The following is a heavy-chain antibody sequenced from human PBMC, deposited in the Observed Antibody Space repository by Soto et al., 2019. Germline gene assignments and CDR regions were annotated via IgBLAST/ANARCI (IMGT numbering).Heavy chain of an antibody. CDR3: AKWDGYGDH. V-gene: IGHV3-23*01. D-gene: IGHD5-18*01. J-gene: IGHJ5*02. CDR1: GFSFSSYS. Sequence: EVQLLESGGDLVQPGGSLRRSCAASGFSFSSYSFTWVRQAPGKGLEWVAGISIGGDKTWHADSVKGRFTISRDNSKHTVYLQMKSLRGDDTAGYYCAKWDGYGDHWGQGTLVTVSS. CDR2: ISIGGDKT.